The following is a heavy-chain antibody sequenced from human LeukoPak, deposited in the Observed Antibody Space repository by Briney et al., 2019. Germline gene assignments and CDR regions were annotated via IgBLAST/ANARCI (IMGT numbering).Heavy chain of an antibody. D-gene: IGHD5-18*01. Sequence: SVKVSCKASGGTFSSYAISWVRQAPGQGLEWMGGIIPIFGTANYAQKFQGRVTITADESTSTAYMELSSLRSEDTAVYYCAVNVAWTAMASYFDYWGQGTLVTVSS. CDR2: IIPIFGTA. V-gene: IGHV1-69*13. J-gene: IGHJ4*02. CDR1: GGTFSSYA. CDR3: AVNVAWTAMASYFDY.